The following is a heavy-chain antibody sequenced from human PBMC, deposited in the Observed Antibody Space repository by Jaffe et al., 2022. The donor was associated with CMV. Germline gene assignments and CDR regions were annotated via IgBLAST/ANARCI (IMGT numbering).Heavy chain of an antibody. D-gene: IGHD2-2*01. CDR1: GFTFSSYE. Sequence: EVQLVESGGGLVQPGGSLRLSCAASGFTFSSYEMNWVRQAPGKGLEWVSYISSSGSTIYYADSVKGRFTISRDNAKNSLYLQMNSLRAEDTAVYYCASNFFYCSSTSCYGGWFDPWGQGTLVTVSS. CDR3: ASNFFYCSSTSCYGGWFDP. J-gene: IGHJ5*02. V-gene: IGHV3-48*03. CDR2: ISSSGSTI.